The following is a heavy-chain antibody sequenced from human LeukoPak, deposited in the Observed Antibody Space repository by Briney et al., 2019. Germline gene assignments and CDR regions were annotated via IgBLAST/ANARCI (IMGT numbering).Heavy chain of an antibody. D-gene: IGHD5-12*01. CDR1: GGAISSGGYD. V-gene: IGHV4-31*03. CDR2: IDESGRT. Sequence: PSETLTRTCTVSGGAISSGGYDWSWSRQHQAKVVVWIGYIDESGRTYYNPSLKSRVTISVDTSKNQFSLKLSSVPAADTAVYYCARVVATTSLYDYWGQGTLVTVSS. CDR3: ARVVATTSLYDY. J-gene: IGHJ4*02.